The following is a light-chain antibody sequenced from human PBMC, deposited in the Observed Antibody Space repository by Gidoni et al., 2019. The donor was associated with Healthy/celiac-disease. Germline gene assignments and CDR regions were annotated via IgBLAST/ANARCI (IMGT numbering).Light chain of an antibody. CDR1: QSISSY. V-gene: IGKV1-39*01. Sequence: DIQMTQSPSSLSASVGDRVTITCRASQSISSYLNWYQQKPGKAPKLLIYAASSLQSGVIKSRFSGSGSGTDFTLTISSLQPEDFATYYCQQSYSTPRTFXQXTKLEIK. CDR3: QQSYSTPRT. J-gene: IGKJ2*01. CDR2: AAS.